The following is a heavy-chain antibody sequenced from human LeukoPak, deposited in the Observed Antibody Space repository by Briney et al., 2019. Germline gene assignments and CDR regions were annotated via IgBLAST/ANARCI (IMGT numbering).Heavy chain of an antibody. CDR1: GFTFSSYS. Sequence: GGCLRLSCAASGFTFSSYSMNWVRQAPGKGLEWVSSISSSSSYIYYADSVKGRFTISRDNAKNSLYLQMNSLRAEDTALYYCAKGGGYSGYLWYFDYWGQGTLVTVSS. V-gene: IGHV3-21*04. CDR3: AKGGGYSGYLWYFDY. J-gene: IGHJ4*02. D-gene: IGHD5-12*01. CDR2: ISSSSSYI.